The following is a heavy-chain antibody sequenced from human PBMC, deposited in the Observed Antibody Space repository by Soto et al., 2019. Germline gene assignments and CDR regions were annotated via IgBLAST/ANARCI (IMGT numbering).Heavy chain of an antibody. J-gene: IGHJ2*01. CDR3: ARVGGWDDYGDYDQTGWYFDL. CDR2: IYSGGST. Sequence: EVQLVESGGGLVQPGGSLRLSCAASGFTVSSNYMSWVRQAPGKGLEWVSVIYSGGSTYYADSVKGRFTISRHNSKNTLYHQMNSLRAEDTAVYYCARVGGWDDYGDYDQTGWYFDLWGRGTLVTVSS. CDR1: GFTVSSNY. V-gene: IGHV3-53*04. D-gene: IGHD4-17*01.